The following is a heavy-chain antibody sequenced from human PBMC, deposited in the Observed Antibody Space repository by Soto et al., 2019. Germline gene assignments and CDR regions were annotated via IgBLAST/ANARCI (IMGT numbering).Heavy chain of an antibody. CDR2: IYPDDSDA. V-gene: IGHV5-51*01. J-gene: IGHJ3*01. D-gene: IGHD1-26*01. CDR3: AGTGVGVVSAHDVFDV. CDR1: GYSFSSYW. Sequence: PGESLKISCKGSGYSFSSYWIGWVRQMPGKGLEWMGIIYPDDSDARYSPSFHGQITISADKSISTAYLQRSRLKASDTAMYFCAGTGVGVVSAHDVFDVWGQGTMVTVS.